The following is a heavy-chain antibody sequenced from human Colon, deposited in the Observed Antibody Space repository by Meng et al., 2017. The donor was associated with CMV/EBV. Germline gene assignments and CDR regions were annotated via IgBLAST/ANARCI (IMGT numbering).Heavy chain of an antibody. CDR3: ARDQAGDPLFYYTGLDV. CDR2: ISSSGSYI. CDR1: GFTFSNYT. J-gene: IGHJ6*02. Sequence: GESLKISCTASGFTFSNYTVKWVRQAPGKGLEWVSSISSSGSYIYYADSVKGRFTIPRDSAKTSVFLQMNNLRAEDTALYYCARDQAGDPLFYYTGLDVWGHGTPVTVSS. D-gene: IGHD2-21*01. V-gene: IGHV3-21*06.